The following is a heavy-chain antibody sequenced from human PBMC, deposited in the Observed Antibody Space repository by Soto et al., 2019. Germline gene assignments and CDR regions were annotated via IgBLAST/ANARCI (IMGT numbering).Heavy chain of an antibody. J-gene: IGHJ4*02. Sequence: PSETLSLTCAVYGGSFSGYYWSWIRQPPGKGLEWIGEINHSGSTNYNPSLKSRVTISVDTSKNQFSLKLSSVTAADTAVYYCARGRRGLYYYGSGSYFDYWGQGTLVTVSS. CDR1: GGSFSGYY. CDR3: ARGRRGLYYYGSGSYFDY. D-gene: IGHD3-10*01. CDR2: INHSGST. V-gene: IGHV4-34*01.